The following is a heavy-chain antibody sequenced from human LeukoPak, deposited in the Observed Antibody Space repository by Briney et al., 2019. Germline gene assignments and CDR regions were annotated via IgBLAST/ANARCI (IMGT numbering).Heavy chain of an antibody. CDR2: INPNSGGT. V-gene: IGHV1-2*04. CDR1: GYTFTGYY. Sequence: ASVKVSCKASGYTFTGYYMHWVRQAPGHGLEWMGWINPNSGGTNYAQKFQGWVTMTRDTSISTAYMELSRLRSDDTAVYYCARGDDILTGFYGMDVWGQGTTVTVSS. J-gene: IGHJ6*02. D-gene: IGHD3-9*01. CDR3: ARGDDILTGFYGMDV.